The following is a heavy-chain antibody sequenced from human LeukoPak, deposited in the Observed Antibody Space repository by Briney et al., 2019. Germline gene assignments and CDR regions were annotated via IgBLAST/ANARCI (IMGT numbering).Heavy chain of an antibody. CDR1: GFTFSSYA. V-gene: IGHV3-30*04. Sequence: PGRSLRLSCVDSGFTFSSYAMHWVRQAPGKGLEWVSVISNDGINKYYADSVKGRFTISRDNSKNTLYLQMNNLRAADTAVYYCASPSDNRDFWGQGTLVTVSS. CDR2: ISNDGINK. J-gene: IGHJ4*02. D-gene: IGHD2/OR15-2a*01. CDR3: ASPSDNRDF.